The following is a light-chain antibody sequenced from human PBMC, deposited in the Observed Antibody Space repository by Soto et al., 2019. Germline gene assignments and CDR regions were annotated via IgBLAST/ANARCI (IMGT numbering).Light chain of an antibody. CDR1: QSVSSSY. Sequence: EIVLTQSPGTLSLSPGERATLSCRASQSVSSSYLAWYQQKPGQAPRLLIYGASSRATGIPDRFSGSGSGTDFTLIISRLEPEDFAVYYCQQYGSSRNTFGPGTKLEIK. V-gene: IGKV3-20*01. CDR3: QQYGSSRNT. J-gene: IGKJ2*01. CDR2: GAS.